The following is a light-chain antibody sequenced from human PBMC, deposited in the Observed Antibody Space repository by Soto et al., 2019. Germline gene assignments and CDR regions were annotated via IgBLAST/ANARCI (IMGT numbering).Light chain of an antibody. CDR3: CSYAGSYTLGV. Sequence: QSVPTQPASVSGSPGQSITISCTGTSSDVGGYDFVSWYQQHPGKAPKLMIYDVTKRSSGAPDRFSGSKSGNSASLTISGLQAEDEADYYCCSYAGSYTLGVFGGGTKLTVL. CDR2: DVT. J-gene: IGLJ3*02. V-gene: IGLV2-11*01. CDR1: SSDVGGYDF.